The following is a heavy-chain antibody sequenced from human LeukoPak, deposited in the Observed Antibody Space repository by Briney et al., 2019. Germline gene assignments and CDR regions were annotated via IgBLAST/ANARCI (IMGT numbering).Heavy chain of an antibody. CDR2: INHSGST. Sequence: SETLSLTCTVYRESFSGYYWTWIRQPPGKGLEWIGEINHSGSTHYNPSLKSRVTISVDTSKNQFSLNLISVTAADTAVYYCVDGFWSGSNWGQGTLVTVSS. CDR3: VDGFWSGSN. J-gene: IGHJ4*02. D-gene: IGHD3-3*01. V-gene: IGHV4-34*01. CDR1: RESFSGYY.